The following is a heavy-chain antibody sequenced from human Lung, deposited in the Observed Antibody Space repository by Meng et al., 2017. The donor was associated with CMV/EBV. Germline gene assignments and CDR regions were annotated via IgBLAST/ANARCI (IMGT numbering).Heavy chain of an antibody. J-gene: IGHJ5*02. Sequence: QVPVQGSGPGLVKPSGTLSLTCTVSGGSIRSSYWSWIRQPPGKGLEWIGYIYYSGSTNYNPSLKSRVTISVDTSKNQFSLKLSSVTAADTAVYYCAREEGIGGFDPWGQGTLVTVSS. CDR2: IYYSGST. V-gene: IGHV4-59*01. CDR1: GGSIRSSY. CDR3: AREEGIGGFDP. D-gene: IGHD3-10*01.